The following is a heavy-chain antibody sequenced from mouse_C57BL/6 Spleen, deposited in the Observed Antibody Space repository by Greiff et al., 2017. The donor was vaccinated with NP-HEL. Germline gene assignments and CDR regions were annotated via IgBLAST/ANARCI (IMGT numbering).Heavy chain of an antibody. J-gene: IGHJ4*01. CDR3: TFYDGYFTYAMDY. D-gene: IGHD2-3*01. CDR2: IRNKANNHAT. V-gene: IGHV6-6*01. Sequence: EVKLVESGGGLVQPGGSMKLSCAASGFTFSDAWMDWVRQSPEKGLEWVAEIRNKANNHATYYAESVKGRFTISRDDSKSSVYLQMNSLRAEDTGIYYCTFYDGYFTYAMDYWGQGTSVTVSS. CDR1: GFTFSDAW.